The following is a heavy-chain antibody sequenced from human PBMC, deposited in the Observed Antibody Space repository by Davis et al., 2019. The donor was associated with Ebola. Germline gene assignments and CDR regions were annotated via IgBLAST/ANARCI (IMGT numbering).Heavy chain of an antibody. Sequence: GEPLKISCAASGFIFSSFGMQWVRQAPGKGLEWVAALSYDGSHEHHAQSVKGRFTISRDNSKNTLYLQMNSLRAEDTAVYYCATQGVRYGDYPFDFWGPGTLVTVSS. CDR3: ATQGVRYGDYPFDF. J-gene: IGHJ4*02. CDR2: LSYDGSHE. D-gene: IGHD4-17*01. CDR1: GFIFSSFG. V-gene: IGHV3-30*03.